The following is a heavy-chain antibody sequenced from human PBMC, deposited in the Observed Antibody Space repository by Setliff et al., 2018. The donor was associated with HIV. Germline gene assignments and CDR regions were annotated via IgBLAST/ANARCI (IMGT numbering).Heavy chain of an antibody. Sequence: ASVKVSCKASGYKFTDYYIHWVRQAPGQGLEWVGWINPDSGGTNLAQRFQGRVTMTGDTSISTLYIELTRLTSGDTAKYFCARAKWDSGSYWLDVWGQGTLVTVSS. D-gene: IGHD1-26*01. J-gene: IGHJ5*02. V-gene: IGHV1-2*02. CDR2: INPDSGGT. CDR3: ARAKWDSGSYWLDV. CDR1: GYKFTDYY.